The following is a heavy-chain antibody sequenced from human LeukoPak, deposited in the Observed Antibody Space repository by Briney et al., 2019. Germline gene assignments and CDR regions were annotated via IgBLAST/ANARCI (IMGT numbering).Heavy chain of an antibody. CDR3: ARDPVGGDTDY. J-gene: IGHJ4*02. D-gene: IGHD5-18*01. V-gene: IGHV3-48*03. Sequence: PGGSLRLSCAASGFTFSSYQMNWVRQAPGKGLEWVSYITSSGSTMYYADSVRGRFTISRDNAKNSLYLQMNSLRAEDTAVYYCARDPVGGDTDYWGQGTLVTVSS. CDR2: ITSSGSTM. CDR1: GFTFSSYQ.